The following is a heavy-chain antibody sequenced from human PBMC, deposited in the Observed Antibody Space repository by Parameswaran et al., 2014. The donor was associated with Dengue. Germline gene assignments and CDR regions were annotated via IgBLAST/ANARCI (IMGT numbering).Heavy chain of an antibody. CDR1: GGSFSGYY. CDR3: ARGLGIAAAFANFDY. D-gene: IGHD6-13*01. CDR2: INHSGST. J-gene: IGHJ4*02. Sequence: AGGSLRLSCAVYGGSFSGYYWSWIRQPQGRGWSGLGKINHSGSTNYNPSLKSRVTISVDTSKNQFSLKLSSVTAADTAVYYCARGLGIAAAFANFDYWGQGTLVTVSS. V-gene: IGHV4-34*01.